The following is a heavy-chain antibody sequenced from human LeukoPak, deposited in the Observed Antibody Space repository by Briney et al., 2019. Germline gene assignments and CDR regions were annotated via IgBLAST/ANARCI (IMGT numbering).Heavy chain of an antibody. CDR1: GGSISSSNYY. V-gene: IGHV4-39*07. J-gene: IGHJ6*03. CDR2: IYYSGST. D-gene: IGHD4-17*01. CDR3: ARVPTTWDYYYYMDV. Sequence: KPSETLSLTCTVSGGSISSSNYYWGWVRQPPGKGLEWIGNIYYSGSTNYNPSLKSRVTMSVDTSKNQFSLKLSSVTAADTAVYYCARVPTTWDYYYYMDVWGKGTTVTVSS.